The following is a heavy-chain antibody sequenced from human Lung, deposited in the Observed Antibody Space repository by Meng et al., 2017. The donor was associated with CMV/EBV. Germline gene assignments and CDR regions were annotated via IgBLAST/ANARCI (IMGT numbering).Heavy chain of an antibody. V-gene: IGHV3-48*03. D-gene: IGHD3-3*01. CDR3: ARDKSGPFTIPYYYYGMDV. CDR1: GFTFRSYE. Sequence: SCAASGFTFRSYEMNWVRQAPGMGLEWVSYISSSGDIIYYADSVKGRFSISRDNAKNSLYLQMSSLRADDTAVYYCARDKSGPFTIPYYYYGMDVXGQGXT. CDR2: ISSSGDII. J-gene: IGHJ6*02.